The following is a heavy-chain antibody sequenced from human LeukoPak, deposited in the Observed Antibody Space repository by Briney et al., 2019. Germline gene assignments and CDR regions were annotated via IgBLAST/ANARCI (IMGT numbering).Heavy chain of an antibody. CDR3: ALGVMAAARDDY. CDR1: GFTFSSYA. V-gene: IGHV4-34*08. D-gene: IGHD6-25*01. Sequence: PGGSLRLSCAASGFTFSSYAMSWVRQPPGKGLEWIGEINHSGSTNYNPSLKSRVTISVDTSKNQFSLKLSSVTAADTAVYYCALGVMAAARDDYWGQGTLVTVSS. J-gene: IGHJ4*02. CDR2: INHSGST.